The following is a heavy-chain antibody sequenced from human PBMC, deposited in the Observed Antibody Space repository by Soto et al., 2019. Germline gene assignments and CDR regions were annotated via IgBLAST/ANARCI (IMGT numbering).Heavy chain of an antibody. CDR1: GFTFSSYE. CDR2: ISSSGSTR. J-gene: IGHJ4*02. V-gene: IGHV3-48*03. CDR3: GRKRGAVVKIGGIDN. D-gene: IGHD3-16*01. Sequence: LRLSCAASGFTFSSYEMNWVRQTPGKGLECVAYISSSGSTRYYADSVKGRFTISRDNAENSLFLQMNSLRAEDTAMYYCGRKRGAVVKIGGIDNWGQGTLVTVSS.